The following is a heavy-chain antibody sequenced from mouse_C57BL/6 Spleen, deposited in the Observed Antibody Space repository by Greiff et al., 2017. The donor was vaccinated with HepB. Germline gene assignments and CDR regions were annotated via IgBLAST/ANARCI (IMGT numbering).Heavy chain of an antibody. D-gene: IGHD1-1*01. Sequence: EVQLQQSVAELVRPGASVKLSCTASGFNIKNTYMHWVKQRPEQGLEWIGRIDPANGNTKYAPKFQGQATITADTSSNTAYLQLSSLTSEDTAIYYCARGAYYGSSFPDYWGHGTTLTVSS. J-gene: IGHJ2*01. V-gene: IGHV14-3*01. CDR2: IDPANGNT. CDR3: ARGAYYGSSFPDY. CDR1: GFNIKNTY.